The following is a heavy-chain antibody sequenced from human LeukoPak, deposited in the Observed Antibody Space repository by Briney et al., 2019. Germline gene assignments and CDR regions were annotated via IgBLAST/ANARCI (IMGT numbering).Heavy chain of an antibody. CDR3: ARSYEYYLGSGYGMDV. CDR2: ISSGGTTI. V-gene: IGHV3-48*03. CDR1: GFTFSSYE. Sequence: GGSLRLSCAASGFTFSSYEMNWVRQAPGKGLEWVSYISSGGTTIYYADSVKGRFTISRDNARNSLYLQMNSLGAEDMAVYHCARSYEYYLGSGYGMDVWGQGTTVTVSS. J-gene: IGHJ6*02. D-gene: IGHD3-10*01.